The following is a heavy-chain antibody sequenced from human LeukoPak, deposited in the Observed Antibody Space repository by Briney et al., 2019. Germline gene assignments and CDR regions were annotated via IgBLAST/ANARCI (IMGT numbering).Heavy chain of an antibody. J-gene: IGHJ4*02. D-gene: IGHD3-3*01. CDR2: IYSGGST. CDR3: ARGTSYYDFWSGLDY. CDR1: GFTVSSNY. V-gene: IGHV3-66*01. Sequence: GGSLRLSCAASGFTVSSNYMSWVRQAPGKGLEWVSVIYSGGSTYYADSVKGRFTISRDNSKNTLYLQMNSLRAEDTAVYYCARGTSYYDFWSGLDYWGQGTLVTVSS.